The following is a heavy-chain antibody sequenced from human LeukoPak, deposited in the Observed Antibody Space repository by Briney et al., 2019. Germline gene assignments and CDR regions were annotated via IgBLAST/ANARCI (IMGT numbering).Heavy chain of an antibody. CDR2: IYSGGST. D-gene: IGHD3-22*01. J-gene: IGHJ4*02. CDR1: GFTVSSNY. Sequence: PGGSLRLSCAASGFTVSSNYMSWVRQAPGKGLEWVSVIYSGGSTYYADSVKGRFTISRDNSKNTLYIQMNSLRAEDTAVYYCATYYYDSSGSDYWGQGTLVTVSS. V-gene: IGHV3-53*01. CDR3: ATYYYDSSGSDY.